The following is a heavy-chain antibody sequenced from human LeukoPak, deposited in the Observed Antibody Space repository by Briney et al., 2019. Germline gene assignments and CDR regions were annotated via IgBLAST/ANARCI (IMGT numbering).Heavy chain of an antibody. CDR1: GFTFSSYS. CDR2: ISSSSSTI. J-gene: IGHJ4*02. Sequence: GGSLRLSCAVSGFTFSSYSMNWVRQAPGKGLEWVSYISSSSSTIYYADSVKGRFTISRDNAKNSLYLQMNSLRAEDTAVYYCARDRDVWGSYRLDYWGQGTLVTVSS. CDR3: ARDRDVWGSYRLDY. D-gene: IGHD3-16*02. V-gene: IGHV3-48*01.